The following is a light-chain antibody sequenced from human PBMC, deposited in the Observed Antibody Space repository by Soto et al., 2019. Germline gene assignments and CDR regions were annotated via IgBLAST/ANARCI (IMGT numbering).Light chain of an antibody. J-gene: IGKJ5*01. V-gene: IGKV3-15*01. CDR2: GAS. CDR3: QQYNNWPPTT. CDR1: QSVSSN. Sequence: EIVMTQSPATLSVSPGERATLSCRASQSVSSNLAWYQQKPGQAPRLLIYGASTRATGIPARFNGSGSGTEFTLTISSLQSEDFAVYYCQQYNNWPPTTFGQGTRLEIK.